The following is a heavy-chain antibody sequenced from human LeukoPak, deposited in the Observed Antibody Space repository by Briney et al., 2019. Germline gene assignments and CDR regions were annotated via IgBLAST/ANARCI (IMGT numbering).Heavy chain of an antibody. V-gene: IGHV4-4*07. Sequence: SETLSLTCTVSGGSISSYYWSWIRQPAGKGLEWIGRIYTTGSTNYNPSLKGRVTMSVDTSKNQFSLNLSSVTAADTAVYYCATSFGSYYGPFDYWGQGTLVTVSS. CDR1: GGSISSYY. J-gene: IGHJ4*02. D-gene: IGHD1-26*01. CDR3: ATSFGSYYGPFDY. CDR2: IYTTGST.